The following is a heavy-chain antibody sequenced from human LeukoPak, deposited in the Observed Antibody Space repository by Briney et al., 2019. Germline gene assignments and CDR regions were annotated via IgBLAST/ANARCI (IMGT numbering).Heavy chain of an antibody. CDR3: ARHAAVEGSSGWSPLWWFDP. CDR1: GGSISSYF. CDR2: IFYSGTT. Sequence: SETLSLTCTVSGGSISSYFWSWIRQPPGQGLEWIGYIFYSGTTNYNPYLKRRVTISVDTSKSQFSLKLSSVTAADTAVYYCARHAAVEGSSGWSPLWWFDPWGQGTLVTVSS. J-gene: IGHJ5*02. D-gene: IGHD6-19*01. V-gene: IGHV4-59*08.